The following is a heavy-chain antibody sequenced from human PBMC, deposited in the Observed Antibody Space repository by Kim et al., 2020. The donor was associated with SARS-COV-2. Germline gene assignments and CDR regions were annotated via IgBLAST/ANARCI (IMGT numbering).Heavy chain of an antibody. D-gene: IGHD3-22*01. V-gene: IGHV3-23*01. J-gene: IGHJ6*02. CDR3: AKDHYDSSGYYNFWGMDV. Sequence: KGRCTISRDNSKHTLYLQMNSLRAEDTAVYYCAKDHYDSSGYYNFWGMDVWGQGTTVTVSS.